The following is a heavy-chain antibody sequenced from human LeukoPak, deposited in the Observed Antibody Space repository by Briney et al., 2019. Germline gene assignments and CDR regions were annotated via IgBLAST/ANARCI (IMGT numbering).Heavy chain of an antibody. V-gene: IGHV1-69*04. Sequence: SVKVSCKASGGTFSSYAISWVRQAPGQGLEWMGRIIPILSITNYAQKFQGRVTITADKSTSTAYMELNSLRAEDTAVYYCARSPTVSVGFCSSVTCQADYWGQGTLVTVSS. CDR3: ARSPTVSVGFCSSVTCQADY. D-gene: IGHD2-2*01. CDR1: GGTFSSYA. J-gene: IGHJ4*02. CDR2: IIPILSIT.